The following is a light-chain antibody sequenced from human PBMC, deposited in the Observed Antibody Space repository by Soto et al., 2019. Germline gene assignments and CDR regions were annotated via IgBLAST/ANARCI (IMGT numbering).Light chain of an antibody. Sequence: EVELTQSPGTLSLSPGERATLSCRASQSVSSSHLAWYQQKRGQAPGLLIYDTSTRATGIPDRFSGSGSGTDFTLTISRLEPEDFAVYHCQQYGASPWTFGQGTKVEVK. CDR1: QSVSSSH. V-gene: IGKV3-20*01. J-gene: IGKJ1*01. CDR3: QQYGASPWT. CDR2: DTS.